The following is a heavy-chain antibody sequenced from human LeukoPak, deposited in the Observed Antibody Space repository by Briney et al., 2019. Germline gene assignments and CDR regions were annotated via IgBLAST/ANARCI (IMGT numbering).Heavy chain of an antibody. CDR2: IYSGGST. CDR3: ANHLACGSTSCPSFDY. CDR1: GFTFSSYS. V-gene: IGHV3-66*01. D-gene: IGHD2-2*01. Sequence: GGSLRLSCAASGFTFSSYSMNWVRQAPGKGLEWVSVIYSGGSTYYADSVKGRFTISRDNSKNTLYLQMNSLRAEDTAVYYCANHLACGSTSCPSFDYWGQGTLVTVSS. J-gene: IGHJ4*02.